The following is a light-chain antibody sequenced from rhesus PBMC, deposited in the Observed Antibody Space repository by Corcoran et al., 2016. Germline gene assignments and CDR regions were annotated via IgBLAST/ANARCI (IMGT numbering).Light chain of an antibody. J-gene: IGKJ4*01. CDR1: QGINNY. CDR3: HQYNNIPLT. Sequence: DIQMTQSPSSLSASVGDRVTITCRASQGINNYLSWYQQKPGKAPKPLIYYASHLETGVPSRFSGSGSWTDYTLTISSLQPEDIATYFCHQYNNIPLTFGGVTKVEIK. CDR2: YAS. V-gene: IGKV1-66*01.